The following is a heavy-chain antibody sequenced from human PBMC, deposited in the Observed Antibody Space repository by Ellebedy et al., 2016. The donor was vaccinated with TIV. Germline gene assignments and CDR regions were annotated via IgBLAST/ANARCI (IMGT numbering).Heavy chain of an antibody. CDR1: GFSFSGYW. V-gene: IGHV3-74*03. J-gene: IGHJ3*01. D-gene: IGHD2-15*01. Sequence: PGGSLRLSCAASGFSFSGYWMHWVRQAPGKGLVWVSTLNSDTSITPYADSVKGRFTISRDNAKHTLDLQMNSLRAEDTAVYYCVRGGPYSWDAFDVWGQGTTVTVSS. CDR3: VRGGPYSWDAFDV. CDR2: LNSDTSIT.